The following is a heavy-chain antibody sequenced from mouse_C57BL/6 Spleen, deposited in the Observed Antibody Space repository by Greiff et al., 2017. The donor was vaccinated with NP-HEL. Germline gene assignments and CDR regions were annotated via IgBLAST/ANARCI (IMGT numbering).Heavy chain of an antibody. CDR1: GYTFTSYW. CDR2: IHPNSGST. CDR3: ARGEGLLGAMDY. V-gene: IGHV1-64*01. Sequence: VQLQQPGAELVKPGASVKLSCKASGYTFTSYWMHWVKQRPGQGLEWIGMIHPNSGSTNYNEKFKSKATLTVDKSSSTAYMQLSSLTSEDSAVYYSARGEGLLGAMDYWGQGTSVTVSS. D-gene: IGHD2-3*01. J-gene: IGHJ4*01.